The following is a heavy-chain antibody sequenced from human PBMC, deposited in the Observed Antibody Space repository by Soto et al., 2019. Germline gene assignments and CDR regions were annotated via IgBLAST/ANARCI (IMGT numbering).Heavy chain of an antibody. CDR2: IYYSGST. D-gene: IGHD3-16*01. J-gene: IGHJ4*02. Sequence: QVQLQESGPGLVKPSETLSLTCTVSGGSISSYYWSWIRQPPGKGLEWIGYIYYSGSTNYHPSLKSRLTISVNTSKNQFSLKLSSVTAADTAVYYCARRYGSSFDYWGQGTPVTVSS. CDR1: GGSISSYY. V-gene: IGHV4-59*08. CDR3: ARRYGSSFDY.